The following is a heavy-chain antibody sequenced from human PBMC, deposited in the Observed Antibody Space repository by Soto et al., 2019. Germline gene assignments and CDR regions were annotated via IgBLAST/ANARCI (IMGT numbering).Heavy chain of an antibody. CDR3: AYLGIAVAGTN. J-gene: IGHJ4*02. CDR2: IYSGGST. CDR1: GFTVSSNY. D-gene: IGHD6-19*01. V-gene: IGHV3-66*01. Sequence: PGGSLRLSCAASGFTVSSNYMSWVRQAPGKGLEWVSVIYSGGSTYYADSVKGRFTISRDNSKNTLYLQMNSLRAEDTAVYYCAYLGIAVAGTNWGQGTLVTVSS.